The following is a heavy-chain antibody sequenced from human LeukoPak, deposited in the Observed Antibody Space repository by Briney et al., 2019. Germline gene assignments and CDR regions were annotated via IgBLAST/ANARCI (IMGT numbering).Heavy chain of an antibody. D-gene: IGHD7-27*01. V-gene: IGHV3-7*01. CDR3: ARDKMTGDSYFDY. CDR1: GFTFSSYW. J-gene: IGHJ4*02. CDR2: IKQDGSEK. Sequence: PGGSLRLSCAASGFTFSSYWMSWVRQAPGKGLEWVAHIKQDGSEKNYVDSVKGRFTISRDNAKNSLLLQMDGLRDEDAAVYYCARDKMTGDSYFDYWGQGTLVTVSS.